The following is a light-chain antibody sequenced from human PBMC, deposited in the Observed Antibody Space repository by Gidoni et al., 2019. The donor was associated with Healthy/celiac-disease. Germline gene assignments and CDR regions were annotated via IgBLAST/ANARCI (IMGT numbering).Light chain of an antibody. CDR1: SSNVGSNY. J-gene: IGLJ3*02. Sequence: QSVLTQPPSASGTPGQRVTISCSGRSSNVGSNYVYWYQQLPGTAPKLLIYRNNQRPSWVPDRFSGSKSGPSASLAISGLRSEDEADYYCAAWDDSLSGPVFGGGTKLTVL. V-gene: IGLV1-47*01. CDR3: AAWDDSLSGPV. CDR2: RNN.